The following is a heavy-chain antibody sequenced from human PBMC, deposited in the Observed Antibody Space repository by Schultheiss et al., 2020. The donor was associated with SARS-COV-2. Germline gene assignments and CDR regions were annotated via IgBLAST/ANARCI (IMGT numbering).Heavy chain of an antibody. J-gene: IGHJ6*02. CDR1: GFTFSSYS. D-gene: IGHD3/OR15-3a*01. V-gene: IGHV3-74*01. CDR3: ARASDFWTGYYGMDV. Sequence: GGSLRLSCAASGFTFSSYSMNWVRQVPGKGLVWVSRTNSDGNITSYADSVRGRFTISRDNAKNTLYLQMNSLRAEDTAVYYCARASDFWTGYYGMDVWGQGTTVTVSS. CDR2: TNSDGNIT.